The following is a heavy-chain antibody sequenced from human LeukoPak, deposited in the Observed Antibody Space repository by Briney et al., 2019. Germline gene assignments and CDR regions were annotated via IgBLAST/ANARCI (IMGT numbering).Heavy chain of an antibody. V-gene: IGHV3-21*01. Sequence: GGSLRLSCAASGFTFSSYSMNWVRQAPGKGLEWVSSITSSSSYIYYADSVKGRFTISRDNAKNSLYLQMNSLRAEDTAVYYCARVRLELRSPTPPASYAFDIWGQGTMVTVSS. J-gene: IGHJ3*02. CDR2: ITSSSSYI. CDR1: GFTFSSYS. CDR3: ARVRLELRSPTPPASYAFDI. D-gene: IGHD1-7*01.